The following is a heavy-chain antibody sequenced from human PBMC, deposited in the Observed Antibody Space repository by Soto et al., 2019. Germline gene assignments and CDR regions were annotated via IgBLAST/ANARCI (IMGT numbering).Heavy chain of an antibody. D-gene: IGHD5-12*01. CDR3: ARDLVATRPMNAFDI. J-gene: IGHJ3*02. V-gene: IGHV3-30-3*01. CDR1: GFTFSSYA. Sequence: QVQLVESGGGVVQPGRSLRLSCAASGFTFSSYAMHWVRQAPGKGLEWVAVISYDGSNKYYADSVKGRFTISRDNSKNTLYLQMNSLRAEDTAVYYCARDLVATRPMNAFDIWGQGTMVTVSS. CDR2: ISYDGSNK.